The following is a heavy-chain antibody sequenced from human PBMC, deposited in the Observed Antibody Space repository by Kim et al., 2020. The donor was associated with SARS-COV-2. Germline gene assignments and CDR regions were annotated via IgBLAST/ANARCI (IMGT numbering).Heavy chain of an antibody. CDR2: ISYDGSNK. CDR3: ARGVHPGGIFGPVGGAF. V-gene: IGHV3-30-3*01. J-gene: IGHJ3*01. D-gene: IGHD3-3*01. CDR1: GFTFSSYA. Sequence: GGSLRLSCAASGFTFSSYAMHWVRQAPGKGLEWVAVISYDGSNKYYADSVKGRFTISRDNSKNTLYLQMNSLRAEDTAVYYCARGVHPGGIFGPVGGAF.